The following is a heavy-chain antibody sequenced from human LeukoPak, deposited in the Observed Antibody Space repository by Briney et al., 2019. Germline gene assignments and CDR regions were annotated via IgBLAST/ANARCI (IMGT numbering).Heavy chain of an antibody. CDR2: ISSSGTYI. CDR1: GCTFSTYS. V-gene: IGHV3-21*01. CDR3: ASSFPRRDDYISNYFDY. D-gene: IGHD5-24*01. J-gene: IGHJ4*02. Sequence: PGGSLRLSCAGSGCTFSTYSMNWVRQAPGRGLEWVSSISSSGTYIYYADSMRGRFTISRDNSKNSLYLQMNSLRAEDTAVYYCASSFPRRDDYISNYFDYWGQGTLVTVSS.